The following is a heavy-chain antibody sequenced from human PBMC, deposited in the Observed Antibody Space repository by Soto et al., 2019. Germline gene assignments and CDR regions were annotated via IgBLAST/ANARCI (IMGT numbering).Heavy chain of an antibody. CDR3: AKRSGSSTVDY. CDR2: ISGSDDST. J-gene: IGHJ4*02. Sequence: EVQLLESGGGLVQPGESLRLSCAASGFTFSSYAMSWVRQAPGKGLERVSVISGSDDSTYYADSVKGRSTISRDNSKNTLYLRGNSLRAEDRAVDYCAKRSGSSTVDYWGQGTLVTVSS. D-gene: IGHD6-6*01. V-gene: IGHV3-23*01. CDR1: GFTFSSYA.